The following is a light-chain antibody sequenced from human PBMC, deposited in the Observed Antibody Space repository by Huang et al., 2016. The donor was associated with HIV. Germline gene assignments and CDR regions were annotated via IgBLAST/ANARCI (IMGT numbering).Light chain of an antibody. V-gene: IGKV1-NL1*01. CDR2: ATS. CDR3: QQYYNTLPMT. CDR1: QSMRNT. Sequence: RAHITCRASQSMRNTLDGYQQRPGQALNILIYATSRLENGIPSRFSGSGSGTDYTLSISSLQPEDSATYFCQQYYNTLPMTFGQGTRLEIK. J-gene: IGKJ5*01.